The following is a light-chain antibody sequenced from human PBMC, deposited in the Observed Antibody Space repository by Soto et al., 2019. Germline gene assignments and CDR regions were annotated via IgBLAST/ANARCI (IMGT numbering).Light chain of an antibody. CDR1: SSDVGGYNY. V-gene: IGLV2-14*01. CDR3: YSFTSSTTWV. CDR2: EVN. Sequence: QSVLTQPASVSGSPGQSIAISCTGTSSDVGGYNYVSWYQQHPGKAPKLMIYEVNTRPSGVPDRFSGSKSGNTASLTISGLQAEDEADYYCYSFTSSTTWVFGGGTKLTVL. J-gene: IGLJ3*02.